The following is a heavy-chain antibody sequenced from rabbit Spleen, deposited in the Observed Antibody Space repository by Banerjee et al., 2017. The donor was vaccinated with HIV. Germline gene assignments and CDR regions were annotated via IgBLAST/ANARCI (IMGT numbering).Heavy chain of an antibody. CDR2: INAATGKP. D-gene: IGHD1-1*01. V-gene: IGHV1S40*01. Sequence: QSLEESGGGLVKPGASLTLTCTASGVSFSSNHYMCWVRQAPGKGLEWIACINAATGKPVYATWAKGRFTISRTSSTTVTLRMTSLTAADRAAYFCARDLVGVIGWNFYLWGPGTLVTVS. CDR3: ARDLVGVIGWNFYL. CDR1: GVSFSSNHY. J-gene: IGHJ4*01.